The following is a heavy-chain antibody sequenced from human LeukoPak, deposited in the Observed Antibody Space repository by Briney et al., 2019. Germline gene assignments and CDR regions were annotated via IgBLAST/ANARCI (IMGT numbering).Heavy chain of an antibody. CDR1: GFIFSSYG. Sequence: GGSLRLSCAASGFIFSSYGMHWVRQAPGKGLEWVAFIRYDGTNKYYADSAKGRFTISRDNSKNTLYLQMNSLRAEDTAVYYCARDEYYDSSTPGNLVGGPADFWGQGTMVTVSS. J-gene: IGHJ3*01. V-gene: IGHV3-30*02. CDR3: ARDEYYDSSTPGNLVGGPADF. CDR2: IRYDGTNK. D-gene: IGHD3-22*01.